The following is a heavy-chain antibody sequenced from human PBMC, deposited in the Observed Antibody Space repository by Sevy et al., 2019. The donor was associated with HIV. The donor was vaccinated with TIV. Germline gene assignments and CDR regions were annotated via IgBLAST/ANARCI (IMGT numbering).Heavy chain of an antibody. J-gene: IGHJ5*02. CDR2: IYYSGST. CDR1: GGSISSSSYY. Sequence: SDTLSLTCTVSGGSISSSSYYWGWIRQPPGKGLEWIGSIYYSGSTYYNPSLKSRVTISVDTSKNQFSLKLSSVTAADTVVYYCASGIGYYYDSSGSHWFDPWGQGTLVTVSS. D-gene: IGHD3-22*01. CDR3: ASGIGYYYDSSGSHWFDP. V-gene: IGHV4-39*01.